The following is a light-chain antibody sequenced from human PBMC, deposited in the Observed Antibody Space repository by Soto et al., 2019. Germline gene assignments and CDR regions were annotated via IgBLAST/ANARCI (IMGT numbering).Light chain of an antibody. CDR3: QQYGSSPWT. J-gene: IGKJ1*01. Sequence: ETVMTQSPATLSVSPGERATLSCRSSQSVSSTYLIWYQQKPGQAPRLLIYGASSRATGIPDRFSGSGSGTDFTLTISRLEPEDFAVYYCQQYGSSPWTFGQGTKVDIK. CDR1: QSVSSTY. CDR2: GAS. V-gene: IGKV3-20*01.